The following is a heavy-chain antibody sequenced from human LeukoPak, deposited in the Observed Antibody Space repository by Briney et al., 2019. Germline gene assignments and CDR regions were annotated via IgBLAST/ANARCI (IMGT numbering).Heavy chain of an antibody. CDR1: GGSISSYY. CDR2: IYYSGST. J-gene: IGHJ3*02. CDR3: AREMGFYGDYLPDAFDI. Sequence: SETLSLTCTVSGGSISSYYWSWIRQPPGKGLEWIGYIYYSGSTNYNPSLKRRVTISVYTSKHQFSLKLSSVTAADTAVYYCAREMGFYGDYLPDAFDIWGQGTMVTVSS. D-gene: IGHD4-17*01. V-gene: IGHV4-59*12.